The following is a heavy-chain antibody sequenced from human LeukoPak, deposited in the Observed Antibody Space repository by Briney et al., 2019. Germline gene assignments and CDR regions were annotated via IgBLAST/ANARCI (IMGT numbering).Heavy chain of an antibody. CDR3: ARWKAPLGGGDYFDY. V-gene: IGHV4-39*01. Sequence: SGTLSLTCTVSGGSIRSRGYWWGWIRQSPGNGLQWIGIINYSGSIYYHESLRSRVSMSVDTSHNQFSLKVSSVTAADTAVYYCARWKAPLGGGDYFDYWGQGTLVTVSS. CDR2: INYSGSI. J-gene: IGHJ4*02. D-gene: IGHD1-26*01. CDR1: GGSIRSRGYW.